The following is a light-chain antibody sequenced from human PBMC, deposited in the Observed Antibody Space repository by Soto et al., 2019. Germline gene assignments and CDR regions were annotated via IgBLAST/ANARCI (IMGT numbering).Light chain of an antibody. Sequence: QSALTQPASVSGSPGQSITISCTGTSSDVGNYHYVSWYQQHPDKAPKLIIYEVTNRPSGSSYRFSCSKSGNTASLTISGLQHEDEADYYCTSYSASGTVVFGGGTKLTVL. CDR3: TSYSASGTVV. CDR1: SSDVGNYHY. CDR2: EVT. V-gene: IGLV2-14*01. J-gene: IGLJ2*01.